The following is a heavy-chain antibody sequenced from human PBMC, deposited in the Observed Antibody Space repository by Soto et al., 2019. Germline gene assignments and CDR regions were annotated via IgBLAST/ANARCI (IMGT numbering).Heavy chain of an antibody. D-gene: IGHD3-3*01. Sequence: GGSLRLSCAASGFTFSSYGMHWVRQAPGKGLEWVAVIWYDGSNKYYADSVKGRFTISRDNSKNTLYLQMISLRAEDTAVYYCARTITIFGVVITGMEVWGQGTTPTVSS. CDR1: GFTFSSYG. CDR2: IWYDGSNK. J-gene: IGHJ6*02. V-gene: IGHV3-33*01. CDR3: ARTITIFGVVITGMEV.